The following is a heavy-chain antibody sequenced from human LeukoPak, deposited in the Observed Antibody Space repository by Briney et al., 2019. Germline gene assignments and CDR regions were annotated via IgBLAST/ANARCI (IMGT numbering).Heavy chain of an antibody. Sequence: PGGSLRLSCAASGFTFSSYSMNWVRQAPGKGLVWVSRINSDGSSTSYADSVKGRFTISRDNAKNTLYLQMNSLRAEDTAVYYCASTRLGDNYFDYWGQGTLVTVSS. J-gene: IGHJ4*02. CDR3: ASTRLGDNYFDY. CDR2: INSDGSST. V-gene: IGHV3-74*01. CDR1: GFTFSSYS. D-gene: IGHD6-25*01.